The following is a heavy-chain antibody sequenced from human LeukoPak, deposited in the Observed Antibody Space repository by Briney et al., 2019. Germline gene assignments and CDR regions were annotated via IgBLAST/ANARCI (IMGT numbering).Heavy chain of an antibody. Sequence: ASVKVSCKASGYTFTSYGISWVRQAPGQGGEWMGWISAYNGNTNYAQKLQGRVTMTTDTSTSTAYMELRSLRSDDTAVYYCARDSDIVVVVAATSSNWFDPWGQGTLVTVSS. CDR1: GYTFTSYG. CDR3: ARDSDIVVVVAATSSNWFDP. D-gene: IGHD2-15*01. CDR2: ISAYNGNT. V-gene: IGHV1-18*01. J-gene: IGHJ5*02.